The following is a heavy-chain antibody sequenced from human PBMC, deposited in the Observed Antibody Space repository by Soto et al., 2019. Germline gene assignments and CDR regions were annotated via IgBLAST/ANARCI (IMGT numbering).Heavy chain of an antibody. J-gene: IGHJ4*02. CDR3: ARGSTGYSSSWYRY. V-gene: IGHV4-30-4*01. CDR2: IYNSGST. CDR1: GGSISSGDYY. D-gene: IGHD6-13*01. Sequence: SETLSLTCTVSGGSISSGDYYWSWIRQPPGKGLEWIGYIYNSGSTNYNPSLKSRVTISVDTSKNQFSLKLSSVTAADTAVYYCARGSTGYSSSWYRYWGQGTLVNVSS.